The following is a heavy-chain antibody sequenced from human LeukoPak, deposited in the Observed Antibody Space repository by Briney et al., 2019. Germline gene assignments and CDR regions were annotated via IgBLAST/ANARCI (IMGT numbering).Heavy chain of an antibody. J-gene: IGHJ4*02. Sequence: SETLSLTCTVSGYSISSGYYWGWIRPPPGKGLEWIGSIYHSGSTYYNPSLKSRVTISVDTSKNQFSLKLSSVTAADTAVYYCARRERYFDWLLSPSYFDYWGQGTLVTVSS. CDR3: ARRERYFDWLLSPSYFDY. V-gene: IGHV4-38-2*02. D-gene: IGHD3-9*01. CDR1: GYSISSGYY. CDR2: IYHSGST.